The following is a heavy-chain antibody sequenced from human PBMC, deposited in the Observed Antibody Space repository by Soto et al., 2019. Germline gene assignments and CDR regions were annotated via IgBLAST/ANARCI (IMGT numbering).Heavy chain of an antibody. CDR3: TTPFSGGSRFG. CDR2: IKSKTDGGTT. J-gene: IGHJ4*02. Sequence: XGSLRLSCAAAGFTFINALMSWVRQAPGKGLEWVGRIKSKTDGGTTDYAAPVKGRFTISRDDSKNTLYLQMNSLKTEDTAVYYCTTPFSGGSRFGWGPGILVTVSS. V-gene: IGHV3-15*01. CDR1: GFTFINAL. D-gene: IGHD2-15*01.